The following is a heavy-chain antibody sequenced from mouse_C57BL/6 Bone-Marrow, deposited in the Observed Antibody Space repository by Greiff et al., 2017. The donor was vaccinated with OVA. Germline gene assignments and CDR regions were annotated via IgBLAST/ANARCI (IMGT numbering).Heavy chain of an antibody. J-gene: IGHJ2*01. CDR1: GYTFTSYW. V-gene: IGHV1-64*01. D-gene: IGHD1-1*01. CDR2: IHPNSGST. CDR3: ASKGPNLLPDV. Sequence: VQLQQPGAELVKPGASVKLSCKASGYTFTSYWMHWVKQRPGQGLEWIGMIHPNSGSTNYNEKFKSKATLTVDKSSSTAYMQLSSLTSEDSAVYYCASKGPNLLPDVWGQGTTLTVSS.